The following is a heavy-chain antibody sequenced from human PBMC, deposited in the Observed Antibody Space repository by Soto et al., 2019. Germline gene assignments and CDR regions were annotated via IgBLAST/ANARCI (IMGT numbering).Heavy chain of an antibody. J-gene: IGHJ4*02. V-gene: IGHV3-21*01. CDR3: ARENYYYDSSGQVIDY. D-gene: IGHD3-22*01. Sequence: GGSLRLSCAASGFTFSSYSMNWVRQAPGKGLEWVSSISSSSSYIYYADSVKGRFTISRDNAKNSLYLQMNSLRAEDTAVYYCARENYYYDSSGQVIDYWGQGTLVTVSS. CDR1: GFTFSSYS. CDR2: ISSSSSYI.